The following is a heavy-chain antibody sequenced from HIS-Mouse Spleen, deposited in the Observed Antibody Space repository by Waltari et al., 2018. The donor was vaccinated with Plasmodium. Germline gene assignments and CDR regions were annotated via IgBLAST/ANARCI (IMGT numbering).Heavy chain of an antibody. J-gene: IGHJ3*02. Sequence: ELQLVESGAGLIQPGGSLRLSWAASGFTVSSNYMSWVSQAPGKGLEWVSVIYSGGSTYYADSVKGRFTISRDNSKNTLYLQMNSLRAEDTAVYYCARGMKSSSSAFDIWGQGTMVTVSS. CDR1: GFTVSSNY. CDR3: ARGMKSSSSAFDI. CDR2: IYSGGST. V-gene: IGHV3-53*01. D-gene: IGHD6-6*01.